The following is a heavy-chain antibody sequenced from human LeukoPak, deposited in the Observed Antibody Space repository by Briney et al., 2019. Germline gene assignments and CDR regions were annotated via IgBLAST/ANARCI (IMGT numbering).Heavy chain of an antibody. Sequence: PSGTLSLTCAVSGGSISSSNWWSWVRQPPGKGLEGIGEIYHSGSTNYNPSLKSRVTISVDTSKNQFSLKLSSVTAADTAVYYCARSYYYGSGSSLDYWGQGTLVTVSS. CDR3: ARSYYYGSGSSLDY. CDR2: IYHSGST. V-gene: IGHV4-4*02. J-gene: IGHJ4*02. D-gene: IGHD3-10*01. CDR1: GGSISSSNW.